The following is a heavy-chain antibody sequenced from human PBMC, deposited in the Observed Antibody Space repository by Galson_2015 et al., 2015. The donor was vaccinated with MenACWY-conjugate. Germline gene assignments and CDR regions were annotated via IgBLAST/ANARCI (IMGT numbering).Heavy chain of an antibody. CDR2: IRSAGST. V-gene: IGHV3-53*01. J-gene: IGHJ6*03. CDR3: AREGGSQVQGLVTPSYSYMDV. Sequence: SLRLSCAASGFTVSSYYMSWVRQAPGKGQEWVSVIRSAGSTVYADSVQGRFTISRDTSKNALFLQMNSLRAEDTAVYYCAREGGSQVQGLVTPSYSYMDVWGKGTMVTVSS. D-gene: IGHD3-10*01. CDR1: GFTVSSYY.